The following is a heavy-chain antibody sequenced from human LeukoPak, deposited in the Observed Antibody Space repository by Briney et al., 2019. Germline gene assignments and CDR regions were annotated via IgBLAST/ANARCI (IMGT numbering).Heavy chain of an antibody. V-gene: IGHV3-23*01. Sequence: GGSLRLSCAASGFTFSSYVMNWVRQAPGKGLEWVSAISGSGVSTSYADSVKGRFTISRDNSKNTLYLHMNSLRAEDTAVYYCARQIDMDVWGQGTTVTVSS. CDR3: ARQIDMDV. CDR1: GFTFSSYV. J-gene: IGHJ6*02. CDR2: ISGSGVST.